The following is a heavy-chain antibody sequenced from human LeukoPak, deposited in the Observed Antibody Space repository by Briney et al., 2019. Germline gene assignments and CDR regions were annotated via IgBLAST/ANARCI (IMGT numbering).Heavy chain of an antibody. CDR2: IYTSGST. D-gene: IGHD6-13*01. J-gene: IGHJ4*02. V-gene: IGHV4-61*02. CDR1: GGSISSGSYY. Sequence: SETLSLTCTVSGGSISSGSYYWSWIRQPAGKGLEWIGRIYTSGSTNYNPSLKSRVTISVDTSKNQFSLKLSSVTAADTAVYYCARGSGLLGYSSSWYYFDYWGQGTLVTVSS. CDR3: ARGSGLLGYSSSWYYFDY.